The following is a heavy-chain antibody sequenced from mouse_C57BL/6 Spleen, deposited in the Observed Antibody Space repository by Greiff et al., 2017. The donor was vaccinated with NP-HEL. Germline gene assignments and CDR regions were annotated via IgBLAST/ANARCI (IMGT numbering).Heavy chain of an antibody. CDR3: AREGIYYDYNYYAMDY. J-gene: IGHJ4*01. CDR2: IYPRSGNT. D-gene: IGHD2-4*01. CDR1: GYTFTSYG. V-gene: IGHV1-81*01. Sequence: VQLQQSGAELARPGASVKLSCKASGYTFTSYGISWVKQRTGQGLEWIGEIYPRSGNTYYNEKFKGKATLTADKSSSTAYMELRSLTSEDSAVYFCAREGIYYDYNYYAMDYWGQGTSVTVSS.